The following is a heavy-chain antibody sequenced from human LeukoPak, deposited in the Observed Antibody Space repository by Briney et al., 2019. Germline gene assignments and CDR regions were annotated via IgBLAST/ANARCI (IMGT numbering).Heavy chain of an antibody. V-gene: IGHV4-4*07. CDR1: GGSISSYY. CDR3: ARSWGSVAPLWYFDL. J-gene: IGHJ2*01. D-gene: IGHD3-16*01. CDR2: IYTSGST. Sequence: NPSETLSLTCTVSGGSISSYYWSWIRQPAGKGLEWIGRIYTSGSTNYNPSLKSRVTISVDTSKNQFSLKLSSVTAADTAVYYCARSWGSVAPLWYFDLWGRGTLVTVSS.